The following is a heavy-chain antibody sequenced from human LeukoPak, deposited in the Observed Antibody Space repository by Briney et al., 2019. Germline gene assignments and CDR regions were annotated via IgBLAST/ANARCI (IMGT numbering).Heavy chain of an antibody. J-gene: IGHJ4*02. CDR1: GFTFRGYG. Sequence: PGGSLRLSCAAPGFTFRGYGMHWVRQAPGKGLEWVAVIWYDGSNKYYADSVKGRFTISRDNSKNTLYLQMNSLRAEDTAVYYCAKDMDQGGSTGFDYWGQGTLVTVPS. V-gene: IGHV3-33*06. CDR3: AKDMDQGGSTGFDY. CDR2: IWYDGSNK. D-gene: IGHD1-26*01.